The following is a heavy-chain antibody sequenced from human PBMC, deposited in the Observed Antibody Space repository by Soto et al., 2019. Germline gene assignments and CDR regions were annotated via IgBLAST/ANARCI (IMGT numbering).Heavy chain of an antibody. V-gene: IGHV3-30*18. CDR2: ISYDGSNK. D-gene: IGHD4-17*01. CDR3: AKASSLVTVTTQIDY. CDR1: GFTFSSYG. Sequence: GGSLRLSCAASGFTFSSYGMHWVRQAPGKGLEWVAVISYDGSNKYYADSVKGRFTISRDNSKNTLYLQMNSLRAEDTAVYCCAKASSLVTVTTQIDYWGQGTLVPVSS. J-gene: IGHJ4*02.